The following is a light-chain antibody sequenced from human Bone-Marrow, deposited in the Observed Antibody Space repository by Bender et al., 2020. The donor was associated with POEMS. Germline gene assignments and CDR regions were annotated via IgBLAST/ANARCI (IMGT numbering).Light chain of an antibody. V-gene: IGLV2-14*01. CDR1: SSDVGGYNY. Sequence: QSALTQPASASGSPGQSITISCTGTSSDVGGYNYVSWYQQHPGKAPKLMIYDSNRRSGGSTRFSGAKSGNTASLPISSLQAEEDDDDYCCRYSRSSTLVVFGGGTKLTVL. J-gene: IGLJ2*01. CDR2: DS. CDR3: CRYSRSSTLVV.